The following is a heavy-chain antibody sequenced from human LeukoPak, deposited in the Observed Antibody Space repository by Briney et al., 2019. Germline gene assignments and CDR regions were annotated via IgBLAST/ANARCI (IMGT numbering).Heavy chain of an antibody. D-gene: IGHD1-26*01. J-gene: IGHJ4*02. CDR2: IYYSGST. V-gene: IGHV4-39*07. CDR3: AREAWSGSYVVELYYFDY. CDR1: GGSISSSSYY. Sequence: KTSETLSLTCTVSGGSISSSSYYWGWIRQPPGKGLEWIGSIYYSGSTYYNPSLKSRVTISVDTSRNQFSLKLSSVTAADTAVYYCAREAWSGSYVVELYYFDYWGQGTLVTVSS.